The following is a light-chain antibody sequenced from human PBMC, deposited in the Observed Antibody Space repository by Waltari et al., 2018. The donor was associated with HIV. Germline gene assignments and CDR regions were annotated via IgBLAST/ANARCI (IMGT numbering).Light chain of an antibody. Sequence: QSALTQPASVSGSPGQSITISCTGTSSDVGRYNLFSWYQQHPGKAPTLMIYEVSKRPSGVSNRFSGSKSGNTASLTISGLQAEDEADYYCCSYAGSSTYVFGTGTKVTVL. CDR2: EVS. V-gene: IGLV2-23*02. CDR3: CSYAGSSTYV. CDR1: SSDVGRYNL. J-gene: IGLJ1*01.